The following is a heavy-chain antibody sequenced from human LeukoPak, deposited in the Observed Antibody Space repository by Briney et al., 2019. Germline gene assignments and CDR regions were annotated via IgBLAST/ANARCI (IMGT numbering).Heavy chain of an antibody. J-gene: IGHJ4*02. V-gene: IGHV3-23*01. CDR2: ISGSGGST. D-gene: IGHD2-15*01. Sequence: GGSLRLSCAASGFTFSNAWMSWVRQAPGKGLEWVSAISGSGGSTYYADSVKGRFTISRDNSKNTLYLQMNSLRAEDTAVYYCAKDSAKVVVAATRNFDYWGQGTLVTVSS. CDR1: GFTFSNAW. CDR3: AKDSAKVVVAATRNFDY.